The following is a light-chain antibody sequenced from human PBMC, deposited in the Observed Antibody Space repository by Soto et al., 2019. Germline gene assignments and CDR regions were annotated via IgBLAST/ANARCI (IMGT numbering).Light chain of an antibody. J-gene: IGKJ2*01. CDR1: QSISTN. Sequence: EIVMTQSPATLSVSPGERATLSCRASQSISTNLAWYQQKPGQAPRILVYGASTRASGIPARFSGSGSGTEFTLTISSLQSEDFAVYFCQHYNNWPYTFGQGNKLEIK. CDR3: QHYNNWPYT. CDR2: GAS. V-gene: IGKV3-15*01.